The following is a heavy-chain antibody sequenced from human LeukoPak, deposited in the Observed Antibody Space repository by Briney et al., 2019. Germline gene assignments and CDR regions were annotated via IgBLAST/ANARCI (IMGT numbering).Heavy chain of an antibody. CDR2: LSGSGDKT. CDR3: GKDLNYGLDY. J-gene: IGHJ4*02. Sequence: GGPLRLSCAASGFIFSTYAMSWVRQAPGKGLEWVSALSGSGDKTFYADSVKGRFTISRDNSKNTLYLQMNSLRAEDTAVYYCGKDLNYGLDYWGQGTLVTVSS. V-gene: IGHV3-23*01. CDR1: GFIFSTYA. D-gene: IGHD4-11*01.